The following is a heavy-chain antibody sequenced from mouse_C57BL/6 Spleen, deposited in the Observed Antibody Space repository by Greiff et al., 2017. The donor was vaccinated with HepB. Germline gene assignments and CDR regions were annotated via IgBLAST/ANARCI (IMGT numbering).Heavy chain of an antibody. Sequence: LVESGGGLVKPGGSLKLSCAASGFTFSSYAMSWVRQTPEKRLEWVATSSDGGSYTYYPDNVKGRFTISRDNAKNNLYLQMSHLKSEDTAMYYCARYPYFDVWGTGTTVTVSS. CDR2: SSDGGSYT. CDR3: ARYPYFDV. J-gene: IGHJ1*03. CDR1: GFTFSSYA. V-gene: IGHV5-4*01.